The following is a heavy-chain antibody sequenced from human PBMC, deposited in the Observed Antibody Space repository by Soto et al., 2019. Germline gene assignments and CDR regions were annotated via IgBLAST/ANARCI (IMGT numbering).Heavy chain of an antibody. CDR1: GGTFSSSA. V-gene: IGHV1-69*13. CDR3: ARVIYYESSGHDYYYYGMDV. D-gene: IGHD3-22*01. Sequence: SVKVSCKASGGTFSSSAISWVRQAPGQGLEWMGGIIPIFGTANYAQKFQGRVTITADESTSTAYMELSSLRSEDTAVYYCARVIYYESSGHDYYYYGMDVRGQGTTVTVSS. CDR2: IIPIFGTA. J-gene: IGHJ6*02.